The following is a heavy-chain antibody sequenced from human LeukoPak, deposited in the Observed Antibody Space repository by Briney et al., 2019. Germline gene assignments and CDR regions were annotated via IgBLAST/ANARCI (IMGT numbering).Heavy chain of an antibody. Sequence: SETLSLTCTVSGGSISSYYWSWIRQPAGKGLEWIGRIYTSGSTNYNPSLKSRVTMSVDTSKNQSSLKLSSVTAADTAVYYCARGIVVVPAAIIEFYFDYWGQGTLVTVSS. CDR2: IYTSGST. CDR1: GGSISSYY. J-gene: IGHJ4*02. D-gene: IGHD2-2*02. CDR3: ARGIVVVPAAIIEFYFDY. V-gene: IGHV4-4*07.